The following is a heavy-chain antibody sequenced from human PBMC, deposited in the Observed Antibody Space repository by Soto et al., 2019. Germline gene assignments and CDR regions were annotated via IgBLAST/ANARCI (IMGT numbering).Heavy chain of an antibody. CDR2: ISYDGSNK. J-gene: IGHJ4*02. Sequence: QVQLVESGGGVVQPGRSLRLSCAASGFTFSSYAMHWVRQAPGKGLEWVAVISYDGSNKYYADSVKGRFTISRDNSKNTLYLQMNSLRAEDTAVYYCARDIRNYEVYWGQGTLVTVSS. D-gene: IGHD4-4*01. CDR1: GFTFSSYA. CDR3: ARDIRNYEVY. V-gene: IGHV3-30-3*01.